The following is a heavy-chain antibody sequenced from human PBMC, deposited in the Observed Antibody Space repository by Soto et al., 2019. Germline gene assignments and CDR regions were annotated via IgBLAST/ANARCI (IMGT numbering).Heavy chain of an antibody. CDR1: GFTFSNYG. CDR3: AKEGPSIFGVVTNYYYYYGMDV. V-gene: IGHV3-30*18. D-gene: IGHD3-3*01. J-gene: IGHJ6*02. CDR2: ISYDGSNK. Sequence: GGSLRLSCAASGFTFSNYGMHWVRQAPGKGLEWVAVISYDGSNKYYADSVKGRFTISRDNSKNTLYLQMNSLRAEDTAVYYCAKEGPSIFGVVTNYYYYYGMDVWGQGTTVTVSS.